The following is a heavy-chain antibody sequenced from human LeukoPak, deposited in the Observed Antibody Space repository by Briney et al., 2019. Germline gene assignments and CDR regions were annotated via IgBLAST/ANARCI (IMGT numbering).Heavy chain of an antibody. Sequence: GGSLRLSCAASGLTFSTYAMHWVRQAPAKGLDWVAVISNDGRDKYYADSVKGRFTISRDNSKNRLDLQMNSLRVDDTAVYYCARGAWTATQPINDWGQGTLVTVSS. CDR2: ISNDGRDK. CDR1: GLTFSTYA. V-gene: IGHV3-30*04. D-gene: IGHD2-21*02. J-gene: IGHJ4*02. CDR3: ARGAWTATQPIND.